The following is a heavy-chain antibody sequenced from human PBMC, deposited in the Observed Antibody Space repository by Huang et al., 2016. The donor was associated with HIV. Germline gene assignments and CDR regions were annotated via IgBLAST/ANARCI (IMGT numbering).Heavy chain of an antibody. CDR2: IYYTGDT. CDR1: GGSITDSTYY. Sequence: QLQLQESGPGLVRPSETLSLICSVSGGSITDSTYYWGWIREPPGKGREWIGSIYYTGDTDYNPSIKSRVTMSVDTSKNRFSLDSRSVAVADTAIYYCARHFGSWSGYFDSWGQGTLVPVSS. CDR3: ARHFGSWSGYFDS. J-gene: IGHJ4*02. D-gene: IGHD3-10*01. V-gene: IGHV4-39*01.